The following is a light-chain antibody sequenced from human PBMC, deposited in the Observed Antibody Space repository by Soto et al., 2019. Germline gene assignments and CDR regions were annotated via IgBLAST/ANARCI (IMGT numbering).Light chain of an antibody. CDR2: AAT. J-gene: IGKJ1*01. CDR1: QGISNH. CDR3: HLSYSSPPT. V-gene: IGKV1-39*01. Sequence: DTQMTKSPSSLSASVEARVTITCRASQGISNHLNLDQQKPREAPELLMFAATSLQSGGPSRFRGSRSGPSFTLTISSLQPEDFATYYCHLSYSSPPTFGQGTKVDIK.